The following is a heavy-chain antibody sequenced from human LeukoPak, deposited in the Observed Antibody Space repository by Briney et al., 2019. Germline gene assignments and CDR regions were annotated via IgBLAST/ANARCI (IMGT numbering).Heavy chain of an antibody. Sequence: ASVKVSCKASGYTFIGYSIHWVRQPPAQGLEWMGWMNPNSGDTNYEETFEGRVTMTRDTSTSTAYMEMSRLRSDDTAVYYCARGDLRFLTYWGQGTLITVSS. CDR2: MNPNSGDT. V-gene: IGHV1-2*02. CDR3: ARGDLRFLTY. D-gene: IGHD3-3*01. J-gene: IGHJ4*02. CDR1: GYTFIGYS.